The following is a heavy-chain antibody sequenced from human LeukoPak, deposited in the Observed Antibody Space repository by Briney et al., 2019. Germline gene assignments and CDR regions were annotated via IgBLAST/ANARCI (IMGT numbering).Heavy chain of an antibody. CDR3: ARGVLLWESNWFDP. J-gene: IGHJ5*02. D-gene: IGHD3-10*01. V-gene: IGHV1-2*02. Sequence: ASVKVSCKASGYTFTGYYMHWVRQAPGQGLEWMGWINPNSGGTNYAQKFQGRVTMTRDTSISTAYMELSRLRSDDTAVYYCARGVLLWESNWFDPWGQGTLVTVSS. CDR1: GYTFTGYY. CDR2: INPNSGGT.